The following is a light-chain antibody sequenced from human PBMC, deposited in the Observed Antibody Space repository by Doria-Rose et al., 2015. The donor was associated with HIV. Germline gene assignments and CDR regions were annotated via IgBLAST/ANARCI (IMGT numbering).Light chain of an antibody. V-gene: IGLV1-40*02. CDR2: GNT. J-gene: IGLJ1*01. CDR3: QSYDSRLSVYV. Sequence: QSVLTQPPSVPVAPGQKVAISCTGSSSNIGAGFDVNWYQQFPGTAPKLLIHGNTNRPSGVPDRFSGSKSGTSASLAISGLRAEDEADYYCQSYDSRLSVYVFGTGTKVTVL. CDR1: SSNIGAGFD.